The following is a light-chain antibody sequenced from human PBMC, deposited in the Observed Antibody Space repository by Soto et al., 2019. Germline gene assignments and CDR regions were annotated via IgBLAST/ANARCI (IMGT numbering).Light chain of an antibody. J-gene: IGLJ2*01. CDR3: HGWDCSTEAVV. CDR1: KVGDKY. V-gene: IGLV3-1*01. CDR2: QDT. Sequence: SYELTQPPSVSVSPGQTASITCSGDKVGDKYACWYQQKPGQSPVLVIYQDTKRPSEIPERFSGSNSGTTATLTISGTGAMAEDESYCHGWDCSTEAVVFGGGTKLTVL.